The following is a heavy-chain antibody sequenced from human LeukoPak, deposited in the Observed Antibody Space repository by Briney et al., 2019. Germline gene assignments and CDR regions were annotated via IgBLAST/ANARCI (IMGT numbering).Heavy chain of an antibody. V-gene: IGHV1-2*02. J-gene: IGHJ4*02. Sequence: ASEKVSFKSSGYTYTVNYLHWVRNAPRQELEWMGFINPNSGGTTFSHTFQGSVTMIRDTSISTDYMQLSRLRSAATTVYYCARFWRGQQLSWGQGTLVTVSS. CDR3: ARFWRGQQLS. CDR1: GYTYTVNY. D-gene: IGHD6-13*01. CDR2: INPNSGGT.